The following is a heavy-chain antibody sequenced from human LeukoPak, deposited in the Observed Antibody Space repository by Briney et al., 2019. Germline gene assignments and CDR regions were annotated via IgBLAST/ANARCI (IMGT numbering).Heavy chain of an antibody. CDR2: ISSSSSYI. V-gene: IGHV3-21*01. J-gene: IGHJ4*02. CDR3: ARGSTHYGSGSYYDY. Sequence: GGSLRLSCAASGFTFSSYGMHWVCQAPGKGLEWVSSISSSSSYIYYADSVKGRFTISRDNAKNSLYLQMNSLRAEDTAVYYCARGSTHYGSGSYYDYWGQGTLVTVSS. D-gene: IGHD3-10*01. CDR1: GFTFSSYG.